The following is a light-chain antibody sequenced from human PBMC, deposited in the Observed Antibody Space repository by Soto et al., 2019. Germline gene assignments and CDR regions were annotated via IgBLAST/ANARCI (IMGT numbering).Light chain of an antibody. V-gene: IGKV3-15*01. Sequence: EIVMTQSPATLSVSPGERATLSCRASQSVSSNLAWYQQKPGQAPRLLIYGASTRATAIPARFSGSGSGTEFTLTISSLQSEDFAVYYCQQYSNWPAYTFGQGTKLEIK. CDR2: GAS. J-gene: IGKJ2*01. CDR3: QQYSNWPAYT. CDR1: QSVSSN.